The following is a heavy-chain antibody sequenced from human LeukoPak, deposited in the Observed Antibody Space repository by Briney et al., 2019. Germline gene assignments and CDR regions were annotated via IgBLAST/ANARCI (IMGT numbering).Heavy chain of an antibody. J-gene: IGHJ5*02. CDR2: IYYSGST. D-gene: IGHD3-10*01. CDR1: GGSISSSSYY. V-gene: IGHV4-39*01. CDR3: ARRERFACWFDP. Sequence: PSETLSLTCTVSGGSISSSSYYWGWIRQPPGKGLEWIGSIYYSGSTYYNPSLKSRVTISVDTSKNQSSLKLSSVTAADTAVYYCARRERFACWFDPWGQGTLVTVSS.